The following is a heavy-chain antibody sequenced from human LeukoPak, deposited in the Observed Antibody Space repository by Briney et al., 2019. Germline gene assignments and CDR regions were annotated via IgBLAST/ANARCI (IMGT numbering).Heavy chain of an antibody. V-gene: IGHV4-59*08. D-gene: IGHD3-3*01. CDR3: ARLKGPLTKTAGAFDI. CDR1: GGSISSYY. Sequence: PSETLSLTCTVSGGSISSYYWSWIRQPPGKGLEWIGYIYYSGSTNYNPSLKSRVTISVDTSKNQFSLKLSSVTAADTAVYYCARLKGPLTKTAGAFDIWGQGTMVTVSS. CDR2: IYYSGST. J-gene: IGHJ3*02.